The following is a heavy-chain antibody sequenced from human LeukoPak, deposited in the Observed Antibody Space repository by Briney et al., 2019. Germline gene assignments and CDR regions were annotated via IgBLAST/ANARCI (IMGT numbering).Heavy chain of an antibody. J-gene: IGHJ4*02. V-gene: IGHV1-24*01. CDR3: ARQAGVLFGVVITYFDY. CDR2: FDPEDGET. D-gene: IGHD3-3*01. CDR1: GYTLTELS. Sequence: ASVKVSCKVSGYTLTELSMHWVRQAPGKGLEWMGGFDPEDGETIYAQKFQGRVTMTEDTSTDTAYMELSSLRSEDTAVYYCARQAGVLFGVVITYFDYWGQGTLVTVSS.